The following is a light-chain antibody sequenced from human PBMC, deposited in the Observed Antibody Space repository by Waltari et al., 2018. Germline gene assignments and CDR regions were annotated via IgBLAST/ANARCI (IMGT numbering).Light chain of an antibody. CDR2: EVS. J-gene: IGLJ2*01. V-gene: IGLV2-8*01. CDR3: SSYAGSIFVV. Sequence: ALTQPPSASGSPGQSVTISCIGTSSDVGGYNYVSWYPQHPGKAPKLIIYEVSKRPSGVPDRFSGSKSGNTASLAVSGLQPEDEADYYCSSYAGSIFVVFGGGTKLTVL. CDR1: SSDVGGYNY.